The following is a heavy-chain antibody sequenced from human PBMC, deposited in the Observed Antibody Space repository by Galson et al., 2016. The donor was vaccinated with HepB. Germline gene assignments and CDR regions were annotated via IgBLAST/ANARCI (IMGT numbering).Heavy chain of an antibody. J-gene: IGHJ4*02. V-gene: IGHV3-33*01. CDR2: IYFNGRDI. Sequence: SLRLSCAASGFSFTEYGMHWVRQAPGKGWEWLAVIYFNGRDIYYADSVKGRFTISRDTSKNKLSLQMNSLKAEDTALYYCSMDEPQPCCYNFDHWGQGSLVAVSS. CDR1: GFSFTEYG. D-gene: IGHD3-16*02. CDR3: SMDEPQPCCYNFDH.